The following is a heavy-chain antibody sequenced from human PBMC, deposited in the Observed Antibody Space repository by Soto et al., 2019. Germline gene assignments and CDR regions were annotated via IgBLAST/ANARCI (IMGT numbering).Heavy chain of an antibody. Sequence: QVHLVQSGAEVKKPGASVKVSCKGSGYGFTTYGITWVRQAPGQGLEWMAWISAHNGNTNYAQKLQGRVTVTRDTSTSTAYMELRSVRSDDTAVYYCARGWYGDYWGQGALVTVSS. V-gene: IGHV1-18*01. CDR3: ARGWYGDY. CDR2: ISAHNGNT. D-gene: IGHD2-15*01. CDR1: GYGFTTYG. J-gene: IGHJ4*02.